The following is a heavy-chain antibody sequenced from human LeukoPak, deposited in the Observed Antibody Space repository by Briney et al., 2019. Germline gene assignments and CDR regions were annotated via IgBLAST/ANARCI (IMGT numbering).Heavy chain of an antibody. Sequence: SVKVSCKASGGTFSSYAISWVRQAPGQGLEWMGRIIPILGIANYAQKFQGRVTITADKSTSTAYMELSSLRSEDTAVYYCARDESSSSDAFDIWGQGTMVTVSS. D-gene: IGHD6-6*01. CDR2: IIPILGIA. V-gene: IGHV1-69*04. J-gene: IGHJ3*02. CDR3: ARDESSSSDAFDI. CDR1: GGTFSSYA.